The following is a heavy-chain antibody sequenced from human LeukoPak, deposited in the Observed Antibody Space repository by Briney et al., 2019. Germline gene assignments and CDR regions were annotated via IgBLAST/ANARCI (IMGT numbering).Heavy chain of an antibody. CDR1: GGSVNDYR. CDR3: GSSEVGTTTSTIYDF. J-gene: IGHJ4*02. Sequence: SETLSLTCKVSGGSVNDYRWSWIRHTAGKGLEWIGRIYSEGIYNYNPSLESHLTMSVDTSMNQFSLRLNSVTAADTAVYYCGSSEVGTTTSTIYDFWGRGTLVTVSS. V-gene: IGHV4-4*07. D-gene: IGHD2/OR15-2a*01. CDR2: IYSEGIY.